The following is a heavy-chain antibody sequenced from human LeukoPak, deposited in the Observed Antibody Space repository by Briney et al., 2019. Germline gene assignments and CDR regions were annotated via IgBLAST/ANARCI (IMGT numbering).Heavy chain of an antibody. J-gene: IGHJ6*02. Sequence: GGSLRLFCAASGFTFSSYAMNWVRQAPGKGLEWVSGISGSGDRTYYADSVKGRFTISRDNSKNTLYLQMNSLRAEDTAVYFCAKDTDIYYYYYDMDVWGQGTTVTVSS. CDR1: GFTFSSYA. V-gene: IGHV3-23*01. CDR2: ISGSGDRT. D-gene: IGHD3-9*01. CDR3: AKDTDIYYYYYDMDV.